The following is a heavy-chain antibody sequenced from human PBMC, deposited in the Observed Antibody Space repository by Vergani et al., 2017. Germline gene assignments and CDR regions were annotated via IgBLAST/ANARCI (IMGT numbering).Heavy chain of an antibody. D-gene: IGHD3-9*01. CDR3: ARPIDILTSEDAFDI. CDR1: GYTFTGYY. J-gene: IGHJ3*02. V-gene: IGHV1-2*02. CDR2: INPNSGGT. Sequence: QVQLVQSGAEVKKPGASVKVSCKASGYTFTGYYMHWVRQAPGQGLEWMGWINPNSGGTNYAQKFQGRVTMTRDTSISTAYMELSRLRSDDTAVYYCARPIDILTSEDAFDIWGQGTMVTVSS.